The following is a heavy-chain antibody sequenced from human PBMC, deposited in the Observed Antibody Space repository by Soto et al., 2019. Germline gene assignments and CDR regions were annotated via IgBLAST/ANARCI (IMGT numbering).Heavy chain of an antibody. CDR3: ARYYGDYKNYFDF. V-gene: IGHV4-39*01. CDR1: GGSISSGGYY. CDR2: IFYSGTT. D-gene: IGHD4-17*01. J-gene: IGHJ4*02. Sequence: PSETLSLTCTVSGGSISSGGYYWSWIRQHPGKGLELIGSIFYSGTTYYNPSFNSRATLSVDTSRNQFSLRLNSVTAADTAVYYCARYYGDYKNYFDFWGQGTLVTVSS.